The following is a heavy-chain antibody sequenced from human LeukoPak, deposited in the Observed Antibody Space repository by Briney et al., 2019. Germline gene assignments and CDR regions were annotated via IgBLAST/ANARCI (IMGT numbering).Heavy chain of an antibody. J-gene: IGHJ4*02. D-gene: IGHD6-19*01. CDR2: ISYDGSNK. CDR3: ARGRYSSGWYDRVY. V-gene: IGHV3-30-3*01. CDR1: GFTFSSYA. Sequence: PGGSLRLSCAASGFTFSSYAMHWVRQAPGKGLEWVAVISYDGSNKYYADSVKGRFTISRDNCKNTLYLQMNSLRAEDTAVYYCARGRYSSGWYDRVYWGQGTLVTVSS.